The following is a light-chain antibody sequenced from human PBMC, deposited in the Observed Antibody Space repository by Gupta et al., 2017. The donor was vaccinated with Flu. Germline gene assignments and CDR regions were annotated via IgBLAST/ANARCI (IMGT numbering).Light chain of an antibody. V-gene: IGLV2-14*01. J-gene: IGLJ3*02. CDR1: SSDVGGYNY. CDR3: TSYTSSSTPV. CDR2: EVS. Sequence: QSALTQPASVSGSPGQSITLSFTATSSDVGGYNYVSWYQQHPGQAPQLMIYEVSNRPSGVSNRFSGSKSGNTASLSISGLQAEDEADYYCTSYTSSSTPVFGGGTKLTVL.